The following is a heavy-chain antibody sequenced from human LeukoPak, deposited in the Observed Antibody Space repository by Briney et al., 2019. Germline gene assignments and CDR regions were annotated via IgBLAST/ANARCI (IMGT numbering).Heavy chain of an antibody. V-gene: IGHV4-4*07. CDR2: IYTSGST. Sequence: PSETLSLTCTVSGGSISSYYWSWIRQPPGKGLEWIGRIYTSGSTNYNPSLKSRVTMSVDTSKNQFSLKLSSVTAADTAVYYCARAVGYCSSTSCSYYYYYYMDVWGKGTTVTVSS. CDR3: ARAVGYCSSTSCSYYYYYYMDV. CDR1: GGSISSYY. J-gene: IGHJ6*03. D-gene: IGHD2-2*01.